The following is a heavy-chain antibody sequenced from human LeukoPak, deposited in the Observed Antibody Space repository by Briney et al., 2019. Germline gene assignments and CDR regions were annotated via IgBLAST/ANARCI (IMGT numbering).Heavy chain of an antibody. CDR1: GGYISSYY. CDR2: DHYSGST. D-gene: IGHD6-13*01. V-gene: IGHV4-59*12. CDR3: ARVGAYTTSWYPYWFDP. J-gene: IGHJ5*02. Sequence: SETLSLTCSVSGGYISSYYWSWIRQPPGKGLEWIGYDHYSGSTNNNPSLKSRVTISVDTSKNQFALKLSSVTAADTAVYYCARVGAYTTSWYPYWFDPWGQGTLVTVSS.